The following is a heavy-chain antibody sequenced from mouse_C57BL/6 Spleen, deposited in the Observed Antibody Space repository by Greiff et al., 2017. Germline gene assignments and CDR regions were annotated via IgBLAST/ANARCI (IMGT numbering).Heavy chain of an antibody. D-gene: IGHD2-10*01. CDR1: GYTFTSYW. Sequence: VQLQQPGAELVKPGASVKMSCKASGYTFTSYWITWVKQRPGQGLEWIGDIYPGSGSTNYNEKFKSKATLTVDTSSSTAYMQLSSLTSEDSAVYYCARKGAYYAYFDVWGTGTTVTVSS. CDR2: IYPGSGST. V-gene: IGHV1-55*01. J-gene: IGHJ1*03. CDR3: ARKGAYYAYFDV.